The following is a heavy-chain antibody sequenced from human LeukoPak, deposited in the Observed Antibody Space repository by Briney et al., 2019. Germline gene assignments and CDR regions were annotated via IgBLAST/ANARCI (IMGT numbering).Heavy chain of an antibody. Sequence: SETLSLTCTVSGGSISSGGYYWSWIRQHPGKGLEWIGYIYYSGSTYYNPSLKSRVTVSIDTSKNQFSLKLASVTAADTAVYYCARDQYFDFFDYWGQGTLVAVSS. CDR1: GGSISSGGYY. V-gene: IGHV4-31*03. CDR3: ARDQYFDFFDY. CDR2: IYYSGST. J-gene: IGHJ4*02. D-gene: IGHD3/OR15-3a*01.